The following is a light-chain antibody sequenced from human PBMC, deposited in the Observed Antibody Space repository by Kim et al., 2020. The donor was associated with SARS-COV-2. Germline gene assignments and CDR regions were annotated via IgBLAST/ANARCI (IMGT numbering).Light chain of an antibody. CDR2: AAS. V-gene: IGKV1-39*01. J-gene: IGKJ2*01. Sequence: SASVGDRVTITCRASQISSSYLNWYQQKPGKAPKLLIYAASSLQSGVPSRFSGSGSGTDFTLTISSLQPEDFATYYCQQSYSTPYTFGQGTKLDI. CDR1: QISSSY. CDR3: QQSYSTPYT.